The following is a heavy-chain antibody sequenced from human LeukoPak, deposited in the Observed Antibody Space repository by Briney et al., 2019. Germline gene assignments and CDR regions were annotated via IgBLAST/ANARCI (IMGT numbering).Heavy chain of an antibody. CDR1: GYTFTSYG. CDR2: ISAYNGNT. J-gene: IGHJ6*02. V-gene: IGHV1-18*01. CDR3: ARDSPITGTTYNYYYGMDV. D-gene: IGHD1-7*01. Sequence: ASVKVSCKASGYTFTSYGISWVRQAPGQGLEWMGWISAYNGNTNYAQKLQGRVTMTTDTSTSTAYMELRSLRSDDTAVYYCARDSPITGTTYNYYYGMDVWGQGTTVTVSS.